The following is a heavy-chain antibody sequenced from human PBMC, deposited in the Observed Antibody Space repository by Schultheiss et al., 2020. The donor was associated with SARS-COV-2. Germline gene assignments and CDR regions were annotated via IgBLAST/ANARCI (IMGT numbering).Heavy chain of an antibody. V-gene: IGHV1-18*01. CDR1: GYTFTSYG. J-gene: IGHJ4*02. CDR3: ATGGDSYGLGSINY. Sequence: ASVKVSCKASGYTFTSYGISWVRQAPGQGLEWMGWISAYNGNTNYAQKLQGRVTMTTDTSTSTAYMELSRLRSDDTAVYYCATGGDSYGLGSINYWGQGTLVTVSS. CDR2: ISAYNGNT. D-gene: IGHD3-10*01.